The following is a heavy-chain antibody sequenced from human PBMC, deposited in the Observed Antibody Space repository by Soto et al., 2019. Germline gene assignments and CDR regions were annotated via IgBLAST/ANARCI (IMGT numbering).Heavy chain of an antibody. Sequence: EVQLLESGGGLVQPGGSLRLSCATSGFSFSNYGMNWVRQAPGKGLEWVSGITKTGRSTFIADSVRGRFTISRDNLKNIMYLQTNSLRVDDTALYYCTKDAEAYDFAFDKWGQGTMVTVTS. J-gene: IGHJ3*02. CDR1: GFSFSNYG. CDR3: TKDAEAYDFAFDK. CDR2: ITKTGRST. V-gene: IGHV3-23*01. D-gene: IGHD3-3*01.